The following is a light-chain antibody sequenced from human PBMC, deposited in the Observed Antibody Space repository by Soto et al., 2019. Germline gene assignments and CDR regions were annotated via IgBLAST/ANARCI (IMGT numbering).Light chain of an antibody. CDR1: SSDVGGYNY. V-gene: IGLV2-14*01. CDR2: EVT. Sequence: QSALTQPASVSGSPGQSITISCTGTSSDVGGYNYVSWYQQHPGKAPKLIIYEVTNRPSGLFNRFSGSKSDNTASLTISGLQAEDEADYYCFSYTSSSTSYVFGPGTKLTVL. CDR3: FSYTSSSTSYV. J-gene: IGLJ1*01.